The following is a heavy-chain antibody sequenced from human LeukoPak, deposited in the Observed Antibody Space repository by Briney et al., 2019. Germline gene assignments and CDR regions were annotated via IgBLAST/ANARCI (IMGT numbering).Heavy chain of an antibody. V-gene: IGHV3-30*02. J-gene: IGHJ4*02. CDR3: VKDSRGGTYLGPTEY. D-gene: IGHD1-26*01. CDR1: GFTFTNYG. Sequence: GGSLRLSCAASGFTFTNYGMHWGRQAPGKGLEWVAFIRYDGSDKYYAESVKGRFTISRDNSKNTLYLQMNSLRAEDTAVYYCVKDSRGGTYLGPTEYWGQGTLVTVSS. CDR2: IRYDGSDK.